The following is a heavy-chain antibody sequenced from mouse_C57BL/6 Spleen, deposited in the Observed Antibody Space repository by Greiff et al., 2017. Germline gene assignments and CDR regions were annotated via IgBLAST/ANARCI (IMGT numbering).Heavy chain of an antibody. CDR3: ARRDYGSGYFDY. J-gene: IGHJ2*01. D-gene: IGHD1-1*01. CDR2: IYPSDSET. CDR1: GYTFTSYW. V-gene: IGHV1-61*01. Sequence: VKLQQPGAELVRPGSSVKLSCKASGYTFTSYWMDWVKQRPGQGLEWIGNIYPSDSETHYNQKFKDKATLTVDKSSSTAYMQLSSLTSEDSAVYYCARRDYGSGYFDYWGQGTTLTVSS.